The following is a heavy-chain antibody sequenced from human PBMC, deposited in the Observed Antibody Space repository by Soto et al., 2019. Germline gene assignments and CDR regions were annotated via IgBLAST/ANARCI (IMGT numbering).Heavy chain of an antibody. Sequence: EVQLVESGGGLVKPGGSLRLSCAASGFTFSNAWMSWVRQAPGKGLEWVGRIKSKTDGGTTDYAAPVKGRFTISRDDSKNTLYLHMNSLKTEDTAVYYCTTVYDYIWGSYRYTAPRDDYWGQGTLVTVSS. CDR1: GFTFSNAW. V-gene: IGHV3-15*01. CDR2: IKSKTDGGTT. CDR3: TTVYDYIWGSYRYTAPRDDY. D-gene: IGHD3-16*02. J-gene: IGHJ4*02.